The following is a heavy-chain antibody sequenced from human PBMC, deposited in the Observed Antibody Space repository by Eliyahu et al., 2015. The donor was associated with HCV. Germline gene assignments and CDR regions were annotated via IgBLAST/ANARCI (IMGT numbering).Heavy chain of an antibody. CDR2: VIGTGSRA. Sequence: EVQLWESGGGLVQPGGSLRLXCAASGFPFSSYAMXWVRQAPGKGLGWVSNVIGTGSRADYADSVKGRFTSSRDNSKNTLYLQMNSLRGEDTAVYYCAKSGSTWYEFDSWGQGTLVTVSS. V-gene: IGHV3-23*01. D-gene: IGHD6-13*01. CDR3: AKSGSTWYEFDS. CDR1: GFPFSSYA. J-gene: IGHJ4*02.